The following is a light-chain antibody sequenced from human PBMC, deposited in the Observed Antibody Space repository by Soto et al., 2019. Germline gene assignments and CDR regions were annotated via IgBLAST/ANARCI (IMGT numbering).Light chain of an antibody. J-gene: IGLJ3*02. CDR3: AAWDDSLNGLV. Sequence: QYVLTQPPSASGTPGQRVTISCSGSSSNIGSKTVDWYQHLPGAAPKLLIYSNNQRPSGVTDRFSGSKSGTSGSLAISGLQSEDEADYYCAAWDDSLNGLVFGGGTKLTVL. CDR1: SSNIGSKT. V-gene: IGLV1-44*01. CDR2: SNN.